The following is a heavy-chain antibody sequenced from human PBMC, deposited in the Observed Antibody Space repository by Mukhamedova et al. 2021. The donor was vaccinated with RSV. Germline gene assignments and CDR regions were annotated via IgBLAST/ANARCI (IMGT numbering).Heavy chain of an antibody. J-gene: IGHJ6*02. CDR3: ASGGYDARYSYAMAV. D-gene: IGHD5-12*01. Sequence: SWVRQAPGKGLEWVSAISGRGDRTYYADSVKGRFTISRDNSKDTVYLQMNSLRADDTAVYYCASGGYDARYSYAMAVWGLGTTVT. CDR2: ISGRGDRT. V-gene: IGHV3-23*01.